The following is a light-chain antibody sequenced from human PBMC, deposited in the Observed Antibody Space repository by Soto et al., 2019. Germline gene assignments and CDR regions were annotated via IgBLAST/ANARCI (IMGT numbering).Light chain of an antibody. Sequence: EVVLTQSPGTLSLSPGERGALSCRASQTISRNAVAWYQQRPGQAPTLLIYDVSSRATGIPDRFSGSGSRTDFTLTISRLEPEDLAVYYCQHYGASPGAFGPGTKVDIK. CDR2: DVS. J-gene: IGKJ3*01. V-gene: IGKV3-20*01. CDR1: QTISRNA. CDR3: QHYGASPGA.